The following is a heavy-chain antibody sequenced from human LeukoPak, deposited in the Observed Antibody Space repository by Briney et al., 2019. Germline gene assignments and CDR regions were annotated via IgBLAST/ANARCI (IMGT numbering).Heavy chain of an antibody. CDR1: GWSFSGYY. CDR2: INHSGST. Sequence: PSETLSLTCAVYGWSFSGYYWSWIRQPPGKGLEWIGEINHSGSTNYNPSLKSRVTISVNTSKNQFSLKLSSVTAADTAVYYCARVWGLGGNSRSGCYFDYWGQGTLVTVSS. V-gene: IGHV4-34*01. J-gene: IGHJ4*02. CDR3: ARVWGLGGNSRSGCYFDY. D-gene: IGHD4-23*01.